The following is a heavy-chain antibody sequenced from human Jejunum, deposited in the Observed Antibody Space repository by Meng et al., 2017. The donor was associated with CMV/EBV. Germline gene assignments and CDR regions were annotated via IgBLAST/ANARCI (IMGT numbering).Heavy chain of an antibody. V-gene: IGHV3-30*02. CDR1: GFSFSSFG. Sequence: GFSFSSFGMHWVRQAPGKGLEWVAFTRYDGENKYYAASVKGRFTISKDNSKNTLYLHMSSLRPEDTGVYYCANFPSSAYYSEMDVWGQGTTVTVSS. CDR2: TRYDGENK. J-gene: IGHJ6*02. CDR3: ANFPSSAYYSEMDV.